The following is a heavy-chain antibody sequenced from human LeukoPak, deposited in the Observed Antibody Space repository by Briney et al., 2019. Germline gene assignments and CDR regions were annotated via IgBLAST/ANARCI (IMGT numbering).Heavy chain of an antibody. CDR2: ISGSGGST. D-gene: IGHD6-19*01. V-gene: IGHV3-23*01. J-gene: IGHJ4*02. CDR3: AIGRASGWYEFDY. Sequence: GGSLRLSCAASGFTFSSYAMSWVRQAPGKGLERVSAISGSGGSTYYADSVKGRFTISRDNSKNTLYLQMNSLRAEDTAVYYCAIGRASGWYEFDYWGQGTLVTVSS. CDR1: GFTFSSYA.